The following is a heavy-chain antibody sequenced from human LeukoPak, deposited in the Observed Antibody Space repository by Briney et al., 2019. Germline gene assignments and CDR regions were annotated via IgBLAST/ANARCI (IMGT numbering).Heavy chain of an antibody. J-gene: IGHJ4*02. Sequence: GGSLRLSCAASGLTFSSYWMSWVRQAPGKGLELVANIKQDGSGKYYADSVRGRFTISRGNAKNSLYLQMNSLRAEDTAVYYCARNQRRLDYWGQGTLVTVSS. CDR3: ARNQRRLDY. CDR2: IKQDGSGK. D-gene: IGHD1-14*01. CDR1: GLTFSSYW. V-gene: IGHV3-7*01.